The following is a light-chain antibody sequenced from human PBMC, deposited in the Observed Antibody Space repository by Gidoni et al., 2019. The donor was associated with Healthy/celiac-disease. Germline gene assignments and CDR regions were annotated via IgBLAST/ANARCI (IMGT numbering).Light chain of an antibody. V-gene: IGKV3-15*01. Sequence: EVVMTQYTATLSVSPGERATLSCRASQIVSSNLAWYQQKPGQAPRLLIYGASTRATGIPARFSGSGSGTEFTLTISSLQSEDFAVYYCQQYNNWPPSFGGGTKVEIK. CDR3: QQYNNWPPS. CDR1: QIVSSN. J-gene: IGKJ4*01. CDR2: GAS.